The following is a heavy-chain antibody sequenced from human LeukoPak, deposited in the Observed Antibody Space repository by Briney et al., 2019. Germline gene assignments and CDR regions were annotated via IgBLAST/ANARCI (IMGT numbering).Heavy chain of an antibody. Sequence: SSETLSLTCSLYGGSFSGYYWSWLRQPPGKGLEWIGEINHSGSTNYNPSLKSRVTISVDTSKNQFSLKLSSVTAADTAVYYCARERVWGRVPLDYWGQGTLVTV. V-gene: IGHV4-34*01. D-gene: IGHD3-16*01. J-gene: IGHJ4*02. CDR1: GGSFSGYY. CDR3: ARERVWGRVPLDY. CDR2: INHSGST.